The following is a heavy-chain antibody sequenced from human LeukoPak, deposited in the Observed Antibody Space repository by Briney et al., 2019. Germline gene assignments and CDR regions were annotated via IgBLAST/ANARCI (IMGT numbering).Heavy chain of an antibody. J-gene: IGHJ4*02. CDR1: GYTFTSYA. CDR3: ARDAAYSRHSATPTYYFDY. D-gene: IGHD1-26*01. CDR2: INTNTGNP. Sequence: GASVKVSCKASGYTFTSYAMNWVRQAPGQGLEWMGWINTNTGNPTYAQGFTGRFVFSLDTSVSTAYLQISSLKAEDTAVYYCARDAAYSRHSATPTYYFDYWGQGTLVTVSS. V-gene: IGHV7-4-1*02.